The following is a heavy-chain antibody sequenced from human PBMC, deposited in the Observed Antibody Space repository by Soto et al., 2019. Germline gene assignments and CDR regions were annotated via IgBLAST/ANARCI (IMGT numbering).Heavy chain of an antibody. CDR2: MQPSTGRT. V-gene: IGHV1-8*01. D-gene: IGHD2-15*01. Sequence: ASVKVSCKASGYSFTSLDINWVRQTAGRGLEWMGWMQPSTGRTGYAQKFQGRVTMTRDTSINTAYMELSRLRSDDTAVYYCARGGYCSGGSCYYYYGMDVWGQGTTVTVSS. J-gene: IGHJ6*02. CDR3: ARGGYCSGGSCYYYYGMDV. CDR1: GYSFTSLD.